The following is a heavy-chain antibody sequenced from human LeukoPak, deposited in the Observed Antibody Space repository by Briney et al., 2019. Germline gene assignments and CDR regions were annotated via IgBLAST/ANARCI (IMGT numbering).Heavy chain of an antibody. CDR2: ISSSSSYI. Sequence: GGSLRLSCAASGFTFSSYSMNWVRQAPGKGLEWVSSISSSSSYIYYADSVKGRFTISRDNAKNSLHLQMNSLRAEDTAVYYCARESFGDSSSWYEVDYWGQGTLVTVSS. J-gene: IGHJ4*02. CDR3: ARESFGDSSSWYEVDY. D-gene: IGHD6-13*01. V-gene: IGHV3-21*01. CDR1: GFTFSSYS.